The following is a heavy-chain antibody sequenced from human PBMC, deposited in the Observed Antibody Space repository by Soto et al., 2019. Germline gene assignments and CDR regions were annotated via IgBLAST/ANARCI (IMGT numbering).Heavy chain of an antibody. CDR1: GYTFTSYG. CDR3: AKQSGYSYGGSYYFDY. Sequence: ASVKVSCKASGYTFTSYGISWVRQAPGQGLEWMGWISAYNGNTNYAQKLQGRVTMTTDTSTSTAYMELRSLRSDDTAIYYCAKQSGYSYGGSYYFDYWGQGTLVTVSS. J-gene: IGHJ4*02. CDR2: ISAYNGNT. V-gene: IGHV1-18*01. D-gene: IGHD5-18*01.